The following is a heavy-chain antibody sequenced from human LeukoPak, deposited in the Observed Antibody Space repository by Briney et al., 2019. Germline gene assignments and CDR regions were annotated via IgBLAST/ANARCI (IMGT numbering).Heavy chain of an antibody. CDR3: ARHWAAAGINWFDP. D-gene: IGHD6-13*01. CDR2: IYYSGST. Sequence: SETLSLTCTVSGGSISSGSYYWGWIRQPPGKGLEWIGSIYYSGSTYYNPSLKSRVAISVDTSKNQFSLKLSSVTAADTAVYYCARHWAAAGINWFDPWGQGTLVTVSS. V-gene: IGHV4-39*01. J-gene: IGHJ5*02. CDR1: GGSISSGSYY.